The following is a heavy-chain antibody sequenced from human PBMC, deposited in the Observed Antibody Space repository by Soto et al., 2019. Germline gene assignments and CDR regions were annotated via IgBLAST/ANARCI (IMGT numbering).Heavy chain of an antibody. CDR3: VRVYGDIDY. Sequence: QVQLVQSGAEVKKPGASVKVSCKASGYTFTNHDINWVRQATGQGLEWMGWMNLKSGNTGNAQQFQGRDIMTRSTAISTAYMELSSLRQEDTGVYYWVRVYGDIDYWGRGTLVAVSA. CDR1: GYTFTNHD. CDR2: MNLKSGNT. V-gene: IGHV1-8*01. D-gene: IGHD4-17*01. J-gene: IGHJ4*02.